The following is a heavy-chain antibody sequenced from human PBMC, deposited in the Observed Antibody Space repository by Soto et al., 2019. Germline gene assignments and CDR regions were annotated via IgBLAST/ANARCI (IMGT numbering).Heavy chain of an antibody. D-gene: IGHD6-13*01. CDR1: GGSISSGDYY. V-gene: IGHV4-30-4*01. CDR3: ARGHSSSSNRYNWFDP. Sequence: PSETLSLTCTVSGGSISSGDYYWSWIRQPPGKGLEWIGYIYYSGSTYYNPSLKSRVTISVDTSKNQFSLKLSSVTAADTAVYYCARGHSSSSNRYNWFDPWGQGTLVTVSS. CDR2: IYYSGST. J-gene: IGHJ5*02.